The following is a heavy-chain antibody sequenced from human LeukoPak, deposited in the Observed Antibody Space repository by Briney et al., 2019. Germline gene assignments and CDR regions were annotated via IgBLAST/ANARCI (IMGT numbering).Heavy chain of an antibody. CDR3: ARGRIALADLAY. CDR1: GYSISGGIY. V-gene: IGHV4-38-2*01. D-gene: IGHD6-19*01. CDR2: IYHSGST. Sequence: SETLSLTCSASGYSISGGIYWGWIRQPPGKGLEWIGSIYHSGSTYYNPSLESRVTISVYTSKNQFSLNLNSVTAADTAVYYCARGRIALADLAYWGQGTLVTVSS. J-gene: IGHJ4*02.